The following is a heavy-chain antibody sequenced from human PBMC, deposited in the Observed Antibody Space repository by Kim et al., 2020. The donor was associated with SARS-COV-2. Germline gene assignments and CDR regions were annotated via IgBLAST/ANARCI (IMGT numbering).Heavy chain of an antibody. CDR2: IYYSGST. CDR1: GGSISSSSYY. CDR3: ALVTDTMARGVIINYYGMEV. V-gene: IGHV4-39*01. Sequence: SETLSLTCTVSGGSISSSSYYWGWIRQPPGKGLEWIGSIYYSGSTYYNPSLKSRVTISVDTSKNQFSLKLSSVTAADTAVYYCALVTDTMARGVIINYYGMEVWGQETTLSVS. D-gene: IGHD3-10*01. J-gene: IGHJ6*02.